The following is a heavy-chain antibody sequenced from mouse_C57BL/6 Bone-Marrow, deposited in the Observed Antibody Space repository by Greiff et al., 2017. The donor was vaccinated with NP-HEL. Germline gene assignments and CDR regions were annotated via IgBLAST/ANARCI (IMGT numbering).Heavy chain of an antibody. D-gene: IGHD4-1*01. CDR2: SRNKANDYTT. J-gene: IGHJ1*03. CDR3: ARDNWDWYFDV. Sequence: EVKLVESGGGLVQSGRSLRLSCATFGFTFSDFYMEWVRQAPGKGLEWIAASRNKANDYTTEYSASVKGRFIVSRDTSQSILYLQMNALRAEDTAIYYCARDNWDWYFDVWGTGTTVTVSS. V-gene: IGHV7-1*01. CDR1: GFTFSDFY.